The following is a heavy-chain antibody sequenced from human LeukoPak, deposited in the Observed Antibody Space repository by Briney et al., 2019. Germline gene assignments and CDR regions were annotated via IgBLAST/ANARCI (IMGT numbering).Heavy chain of an antibody. CDR3: ARGSSETAFGDYFDY. V-gene: IGHV3-21*01. CDR1: GFTFSSYS. D-gene: IGHD3-16*01. CDR2: ISSSSYI. Sequence: GGSLRLSCAASGFTFSSYSMNWVRQAPGKGLEWVSSISSSSYIYYADSVKGRFTISRDNAKNSLYLQMNSLRAEDTAVYYCARGSSETAFGDYFDYWGQGTLVTVSS. J-gene: IGHJ4*02.